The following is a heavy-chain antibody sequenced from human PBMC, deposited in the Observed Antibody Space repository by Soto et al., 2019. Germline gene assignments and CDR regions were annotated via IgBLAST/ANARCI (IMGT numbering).Heavy chain of an antibody. V-gene: IGHV4-59*01. CDR2: VYYTGST. Sequence: AETLSLTCSVSGGSISVSYWSWIRQSPGKGLEWLGYVYYTGSTNYSPSLRSRVSISVDTSKNEFSLRLSSVTAADTAVYFCARSVAVPGAHIDYWGQGTQVTVSS. D-gene: IGHD6-19*01. CDR3: ARSVAVPGAHIDY. CDR1: GGSISVSY. J-gene: IGHJ4*02.